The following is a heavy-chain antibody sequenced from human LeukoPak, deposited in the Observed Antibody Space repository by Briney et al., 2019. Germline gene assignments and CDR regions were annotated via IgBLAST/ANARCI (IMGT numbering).Heavy chain of an antibody. D-gene: IGHD2-2*03. CDR3: AKDNLDIVVVPAAFDAFDI. CDR1: GFTFNNYA. J-gene: IGHJ3*02. V-gene: IGHV3-23*01. Sequence: GGSLRLSCAASGFTFNNYAMSWVRQAPGKGLEWASAISGSGGSTYYADSVKGRFTISRDNSKNTLYLQMNSLRAEDTAVYYCAKDNLDIVVVPAAFDAFDIWGQGTMVTVSS. CDR2: ISGSGGST.